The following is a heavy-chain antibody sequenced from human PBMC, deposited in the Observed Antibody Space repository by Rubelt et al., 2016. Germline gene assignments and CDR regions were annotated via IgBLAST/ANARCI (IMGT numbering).Heavy chain of an antibody. CDR3: ARLSITIFGVVVYYYGMDV. D-gene: IGHD3-3*01. V-gene: IGHV1-8*01. CDR1: GYTFTSYD. Sequence: QVQLVQSGAEVKKPGASVKVSCKASGYTFTSYDINWVRQATGQGLEWMGWMNPNSGNTGYAQKFQGRVTMTRNTSISTAYMELSSLRSEDTAGYYCARLSITIFGVVVYYYGMDVWGQGTTVTVSS. CDR2: MNPNSGNT. J-gene: IGHJ6*02.